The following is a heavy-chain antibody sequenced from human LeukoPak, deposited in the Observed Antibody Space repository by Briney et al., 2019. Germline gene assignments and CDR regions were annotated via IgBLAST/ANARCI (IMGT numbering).Heavy chain of an antibody. D-gene: IGHD3-9*01. CDR3: AVLHVLRYFDWFDP. Sequence: XVRQAPXXXXXXXXSISSSSSYIYYADSVKGRFTISRDNAKNSLYLQMNSLRAEDTAVYYCAVLHVLRYFDWFDPWGQGTLVTVSS. V-gene: IGHV3-21*01. CDR2: ISSSSSYI. J-gene: IGHJ5*02.